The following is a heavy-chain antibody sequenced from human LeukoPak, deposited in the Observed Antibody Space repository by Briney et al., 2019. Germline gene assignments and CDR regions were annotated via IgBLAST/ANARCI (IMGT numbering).Heavy chain of an antibody. CDR2: TSDTGNT. Sequence: GGSLRLSCAASGFIFSNHAMSWVRQAPGKGLEWVSATSDTGNTYHADSVKGRFTISRDSSKNTLFLQMNRLRPEDAAVYYCAKAPVTTCRGAFCYPFDYWGLGTLVTVSS. CDR3: AKAPVTTCRGAFCYPFDY. J-gene: IGHJ4*02. CDR1: GFIFSNHA. V-gene: IGHV3-23*01. D-gene: IGHD2-15*01.